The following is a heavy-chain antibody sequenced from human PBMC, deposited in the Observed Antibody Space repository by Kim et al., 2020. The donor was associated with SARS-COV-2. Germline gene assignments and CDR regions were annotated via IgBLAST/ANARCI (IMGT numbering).Heavy chain of an antibody. J-gene: IGHJ5*02. Sequence: SVKVSCKASGGTFSSYAISWVRQAPGQGLEWMGGIIPIFGTANYAQKFQGRVTITADESTSTAYMELSSLRSEDTAVYYCARDLDSITMVQGVIADPRGQGTLVTVSS. CDR3: ARDLDSITMVQGVIADP. CDR2: IIPIFGTA. D-gene: IGHD3-10*01. V-gene: IGHV1-69*13. CDR1: GGTFSSYA.